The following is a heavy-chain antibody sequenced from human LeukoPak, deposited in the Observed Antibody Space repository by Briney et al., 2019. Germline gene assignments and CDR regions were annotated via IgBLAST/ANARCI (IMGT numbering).Heavy chain of an antibody. V-gene: IGHV4-38-2*01. CDR2: IYHSGST. J-gene: IGHJ4*02. Sequence: SETLSLTCAVSGYSISSGYYWGWIRQPPGKGLEWIGSIYHSGSTHYNPSLKSRVTISVDTSKNQFSLKLSSVTAADTAVYYCARQDSGTTGTTEFDYWGQGTLVTVSS. D-gene: IGHD1-1*01. CDR3: ARQDSGTTGTTEFDY. CDR1: GYSISSGYY.